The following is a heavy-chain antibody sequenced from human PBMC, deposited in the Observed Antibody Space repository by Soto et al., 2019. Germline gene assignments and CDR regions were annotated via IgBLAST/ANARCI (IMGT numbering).Heavy chain of an antibody. Sequence: QVQLVESGGGVVQPGRSLRLSCAASGFTLSSYGMHWVRQAPGKGLEWVAIISFDGSNKYYADSVKGRFTISRDNAKNTRYLQMNSLRAEDTAVYYCAKGVQPWLGVADYWGQGTLVTVSS. CDR1: GFTLSSYG. J-gene: IGHJ4*02. CDR2: ISFDGSNK. D-gene: IGHD5-12*01. CDR3: AKGVQPWLGVADY. V-gene: IGHV3-30*18.